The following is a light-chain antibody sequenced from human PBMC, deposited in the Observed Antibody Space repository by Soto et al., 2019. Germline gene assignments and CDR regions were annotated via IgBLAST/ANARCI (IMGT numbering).Light chain of an antibody. CDR3: GSFASGSTLYV. CDR1: SSDVGRYKY. V-gene: IGLV2-14*01. Sequence: SVLTQPASVSGSPGQSITISCTGSSSDVGRYKYVSWYQHHPGKAPKLIIFEVSNRPSGVSNRFSGSKSGNTASLTISGLXAEDEADYHCGSFASGSTLYVFGTGTKVTV. J-gene: IGLJ1*01. CDR2: EVS.